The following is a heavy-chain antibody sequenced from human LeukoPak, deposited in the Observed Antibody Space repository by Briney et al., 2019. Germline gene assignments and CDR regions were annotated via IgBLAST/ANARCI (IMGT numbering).Heavy chain of an antibody. Sequence: PSETLSLTCTVSGGSISSYYWSWIRQPPGKGLEWIGYTYYSGSTNYNPSLKSRVTISVDTSKNQFSLKLSSVTAADTAVYYCARIAGSGPIAAAGTRNFDYWGQGTLVTVSS. D-gene: IGHD6-13*01. V-gene: IGHV4-59*08. CDR2: TYYSGST. CDR1: GGSISSYY. J-gene: IGHJ4*02. CDR3: ARIAGSGPIAAAGTRNFDY.